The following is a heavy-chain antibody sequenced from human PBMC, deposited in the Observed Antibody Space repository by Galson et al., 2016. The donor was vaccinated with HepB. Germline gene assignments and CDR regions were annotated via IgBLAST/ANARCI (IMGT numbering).Heavy chain of an antibody. V-gene: IGHV3-21*01. CDR1: GFTLHSYS. Sequence: SLRLSCAASGFTLHSYSMNWVRQAPGKGLEWVASISSSSSYIYYADSVKGRFTISRDNTKNFLYLQMNSLRAEDTAVYHCARDHCFSTRCPGTVDFWGQGVLVTVSS. CDR3: ARDHCFSTRCPGTVDF. CDR2: ISSSSSYI. D-gene: IGHD4-23*01. J-gene: IGHJ4*02.